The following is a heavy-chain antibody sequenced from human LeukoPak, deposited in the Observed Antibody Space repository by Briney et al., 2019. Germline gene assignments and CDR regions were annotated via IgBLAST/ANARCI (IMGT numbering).Heavy chain of an antibody. CDR3: AKVDKYYFDY. J-gene: IGHJ4*02. CDR1: GFTFSSYS. Sequence: GGSLRLSCAASGFTFSSYSMNWVRQAPGKGLEWVSFISTSSSRIYYADSVKGRFTISRDNSNNTLYLQMNSLRAEDTAVYYCAKVDKYYFDYWGQGTLVTVSS. D-gene: IGHD2-2*03. CDR2: ISTSSSRI. V-gene: IGHV3-48*01.